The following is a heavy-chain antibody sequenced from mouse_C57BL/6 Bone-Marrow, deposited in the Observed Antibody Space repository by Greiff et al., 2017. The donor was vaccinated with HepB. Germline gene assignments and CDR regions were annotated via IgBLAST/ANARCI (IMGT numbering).Heavy chain of an antibody. J-gene: IGHJ2*01. Sequence: EVKLVESGPELVKPGASVKISCKASGYTFTDYYMNWVKQSHGKSLEWIGDINPNNGGTSYNQKFKGKATLTVDKSSSTAYMELRSLTSEDSAVYYCAKNLIITTVVAKDYFDYWGQGTTLTVSS. V-gene: IGHV1-26*01. CDR3: AKNLIITTVVAKDYFDY. D-gene: IGHD1-1*01. CDR2: INPNNGGT. CDR1: GYTFTDYY.